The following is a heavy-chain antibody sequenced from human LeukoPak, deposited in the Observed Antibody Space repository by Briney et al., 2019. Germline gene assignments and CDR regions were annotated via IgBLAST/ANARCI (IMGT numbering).Heavy chain of an antibody. V-gene: IGHV3-21*01. D-gene: IGHD6-13*01. CDR1: GFTFSSYS. Sequence: GGPLRLSCAASGFTFSSYSMNWVRQPPEKGLEWVSSISSSSSYIYYAASVKGRSTTSSDNATNSLYLQMNSLRAEDTAVYYCAGGSQQLVRGWFDPWGQGTLVTVSS. CDR2: ISSSSSYI. J-gene: IGHJ5*02. CDR3: AGGSQQLVRGWFDP.